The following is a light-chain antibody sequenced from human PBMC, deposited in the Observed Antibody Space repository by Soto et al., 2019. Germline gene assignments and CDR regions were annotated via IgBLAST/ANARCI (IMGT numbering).Light chain of an antibody. V-gene: IGKV1-16*01. CDR1: EGINIY. CDR2: GAT. J-gene: IGKJ4*01. CDR3: QQYQRYPPS. Sequence: DIQMTQSPPSLSASVGDRVTIICRPSEGINIYLAWFQQKPGKAPKSLIYGATSLQRGVPSRFSGSGGDTDFSLTISSLQPEDIATYYCQQYQRYPPSFGGGTKVDIK.